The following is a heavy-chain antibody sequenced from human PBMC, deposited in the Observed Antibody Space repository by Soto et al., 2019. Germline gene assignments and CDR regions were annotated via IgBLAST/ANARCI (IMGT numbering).Heavy chain of an antibody. CDR3: AMVDVYVTPSPQDV. CDR2: INTYNGNT. Sequence: QVQLVQSGAEVKNPGASVKVSCKASGYTFTRYGIGWARQAPGQGLEWMGWINTYNGNTNYAQNVQGRVTLTTDTSTSTAYRELRGLRSNDTAIYYGAMVDVYVTPSPQDVWGQGTTVIVSS. CDR1: GYTFTRYG. D-gene: IGHD3-16*01. V-gene: IGHV1-18*01. J-gene: IGHJ6*02.